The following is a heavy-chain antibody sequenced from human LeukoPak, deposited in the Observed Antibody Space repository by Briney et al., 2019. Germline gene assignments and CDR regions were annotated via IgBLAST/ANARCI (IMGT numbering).Heavy chain of an antibody. Sequence: ASVKVSCKASGYIFTSYDINWVRQATGQGLEWMGWMNPNSGNTGYAQKFQGRVTMTRNTSISTAYMELSSLRSEDTAVYYCARGAGRYPFYYYYMDVWGKGTTVTVSS. CDR1: GYIFTSYD. D-gene: IGHD3-16*02. V-gene: IGHV1-8*01. J-gene: IGHJ6*03. CDR2: MNPNSGNT. CDR3: ARGAGRYPFYYYYMDV.